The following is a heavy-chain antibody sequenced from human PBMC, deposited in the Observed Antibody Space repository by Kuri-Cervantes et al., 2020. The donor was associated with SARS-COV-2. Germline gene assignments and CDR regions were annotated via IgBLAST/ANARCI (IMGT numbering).Heavy chain of an antibody. D-gene: IGHD4-11*01. CDR2: ISYDGSNK. CDR1: GFTFSSYA. V-gene: IGHV3-30-3*01. Sequence: LSLTCAASGFTFSSYAMHWVRQAPGKGLEWVAVISYDGSNKYYADSVKGRFTISRDNAKNSLYLQMNSLRAEDTAVYYCATFSNLQTEFDYWGQGTLVTVSS. CDR3: ATFSNLQTEFDY. J-gene: IGHJ4*02.